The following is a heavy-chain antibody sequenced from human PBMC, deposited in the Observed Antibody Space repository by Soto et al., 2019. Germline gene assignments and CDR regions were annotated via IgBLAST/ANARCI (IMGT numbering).Heavy chain of an antibody. J-gene: IGHJ4*02. D-gene: IGHD7-27*01. Sequence: EVQLVESGGGLVKPGESLRLSCAASGFTFGAYSLSWVRQAPGKGLEWVSSIDPSTTYIHYADSVGGRFTISRDNAKSSLYLQIISLRVEDTAVYYCARDCLTGDPREAFDYWGQGTLVTVSS. CDR1: GFTFGAYS. CDR3: ARDCLTGDPREAFDY. CDR2: IDPSTTYI. V-gene: IGHV3-21*01.